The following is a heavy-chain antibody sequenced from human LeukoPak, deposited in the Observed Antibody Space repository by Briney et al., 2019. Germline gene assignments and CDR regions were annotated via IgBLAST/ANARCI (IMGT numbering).Heavy chain of an antibody. V-gene: IGHV3-48*01. CDR3: ARDRLRLNAFDI. Sequence: GGSLRLSCAASGFTFSSYSMNWVRQAPGKGLEWVSYISSSSSTIYYADSVKGRFTISRDNSKNTLYLQMNSLRAEDTAVYYCARDRLRLNAFDIWGQGTMVTVSS. J-gene: IGHJ3*02. CDR2: ISSSSSTI. CDR1: GFTFSSYS. D-gene: IGHD5-12*01.